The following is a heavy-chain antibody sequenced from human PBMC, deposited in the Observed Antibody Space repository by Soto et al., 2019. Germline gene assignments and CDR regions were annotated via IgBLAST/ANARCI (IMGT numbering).Heavy chain of an antibody. CDR1: GGSISSYY. Sequence: SETLSLTCTVSGGSISSYYWSWIRQPPGKGLEWIGYIYYSGSTNYNPSLKSRVTISVDTSKNQFSLKLSSVTAADTAVYYCARVARGYRYATVPYYFDYWGQGTLVTVSS. V-gene: IGHV4-59*01. J-gene: IGHJ4*02. CDR3: ARVARGYRYATVPYYFDY. CDR2: IYYSGST. D-gene: IGHD5-18*01.